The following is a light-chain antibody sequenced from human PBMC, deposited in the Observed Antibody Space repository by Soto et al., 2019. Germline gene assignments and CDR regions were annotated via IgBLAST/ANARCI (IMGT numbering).Light chain of an antibody. CDR1: QSVSSSY. Sequence: EIVLTQSPGTLSLSPGERATLSCRASQSVSSSYIAWYQQNPGQAPRLLIYGASSRATGVPERFGGSGSETDFALTISRLEPEEFAVYYCQQFGSSPRTFGQGTRVEIK. CDR3: QQFGSSPRT. V-gene: IGKV3-20*01. J-gene: IGKJ1*01. CDR2: GAS.